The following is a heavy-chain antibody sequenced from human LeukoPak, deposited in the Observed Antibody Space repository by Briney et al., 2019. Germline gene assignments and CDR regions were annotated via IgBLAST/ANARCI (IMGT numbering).Heavy chain of an antibody. D-gene: IGHD6-6*01. V-gene: IGHV3-66*01. J-gene: IGHJ5*02. CDR3: ARYPYSTSSWSDP. CDR2: IYSGGGT. Sequence: QPGRSLRLSCGASGLTVSSDDMSSDRHDPGNGLERLSVIYSGGGTYYADSVRGRFTISRDNSKNTLYLQLNSLRAEDTAVYYCARYPYSTSSWSDPWGQGTLVTVSS. CDR1: GLTVSSDD.